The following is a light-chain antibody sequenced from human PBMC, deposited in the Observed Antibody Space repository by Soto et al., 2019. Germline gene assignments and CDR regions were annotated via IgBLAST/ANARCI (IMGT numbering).Light chain of an antibody. J-gene: IGLJ1*01. Sequence: QSVLTQPASVSGSPGQSITIYCTGTSSDVGGYNYVSWYQQHPGKAPKLMIYEVTHRPSGVSNRFSGSKSGNTASLTISGLQAEDEADYYCSSYTTTNTYVFGTGTKVTVL. CDR2: EVT. CDR3: SSYTTTNTYV. CDR1: SSDVGGYNY. V-gene: IGLV2-14*01.